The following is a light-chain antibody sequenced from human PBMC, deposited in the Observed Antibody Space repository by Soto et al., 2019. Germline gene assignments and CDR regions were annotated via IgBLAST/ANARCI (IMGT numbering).Light chain of an antibody. CDR3: NSYAGSNNVYV. CDR2: EVS. V-gene: IGLV2-8*01. J-gene: IGLJ1*01. Sequence: QSALTQPPSASGSPGQSVTISCTGTSSDVGGYNYVSWYQQHPGKAPKLMIYEVSKRPSGVPDRFSGSKSGNTASLTVSGLQAEDEADYYCNSYAGSNNVYVFGTGTKVTVL. CDR1: SSDVGGYNY.